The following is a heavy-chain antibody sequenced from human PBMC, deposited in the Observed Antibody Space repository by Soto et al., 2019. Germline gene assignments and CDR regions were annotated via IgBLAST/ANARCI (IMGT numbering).Heavy chain of an antibody. CDR1: GFTFISYE. Sequence: PGGSLRLSCAASGFTFISYEMNWFRHSPGKGLEWVSYITSSGTTKYYADSVKGRFTISRDNTKNSIYLQMYSLRAEDTAIYYCARVSFGELAAFDVWGQGTMVTVSS. CDR3: ARVSFGELAAFDV. J-gene: IGHJ3*01. CDR2: ITSSGTTK. V-gene: IGHV3-48*03. D-gene: IGHD3-10*01.